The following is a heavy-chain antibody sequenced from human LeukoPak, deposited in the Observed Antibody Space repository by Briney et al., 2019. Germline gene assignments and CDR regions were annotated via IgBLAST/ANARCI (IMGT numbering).Heavy chain of an antibody. CDR3: ARNRGDPSYFDY. D-gene: IGHD4-17*01. J-gene: IGHJ4*02. CDR1: GSTFNGYS. Sequence: PGGSLRLSCTASGSTFNGYSMNWVRQAPGKGLEWASSISTSSSYIYYADSVKGRFTISRNNPKNSLYLQMNSLRAEDTAVYYCARNRGDPSYFDYWGQGTLVTVSS. CDR2: ISTSSSYI. V-gene: IGHV3-21*01.